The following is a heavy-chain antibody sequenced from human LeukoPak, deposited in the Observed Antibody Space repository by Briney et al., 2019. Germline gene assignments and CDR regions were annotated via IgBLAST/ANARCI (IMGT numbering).Heavy chain of an antibody. V-gene: IGHV4-31*03. CDR3: ARGHNSGWYNWFDP. Sequence: SETLSLTCTVSGDSISRGGYYWSWIRQHPGKGLEWIGYIYYSGSTSYNPSLKSRVTMSVDTSKNQFSLKLSSVTAADTAVYYCARGHNSGWYNWFDPWGQGILVTVSS. J-gene: IGHJ5*02. CDR2: IYYSGST. D-gene: IGHD6-19*01. CDR1: GDSISRGGYY.